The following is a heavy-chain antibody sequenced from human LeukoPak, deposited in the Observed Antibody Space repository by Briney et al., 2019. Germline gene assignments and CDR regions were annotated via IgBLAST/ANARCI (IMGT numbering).Heavy chain of an antibody. D-gene: IGHD5-18*01. CDR1: GGSISSYY. Sequence: SETLSLTCTVSGGSISSYYWSWIRQPPGKGLEWIGYIYYSGSTNYNPSLKSRVTISVDTSENQFSLNLNSVTAADTAVYYCARGQGYSYEYYFDYWGQGTLVTVSS. CDR2: IYYSGST. V-gene: IGHV4-59*01. J-gene: IGHJ4*02. CDR3: ARGQGYSYEYYFDY.